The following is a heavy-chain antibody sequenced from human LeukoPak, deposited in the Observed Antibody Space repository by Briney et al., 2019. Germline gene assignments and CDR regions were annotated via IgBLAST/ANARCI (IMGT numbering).Heavy chain of an antibody. D-gene: IGHD4-17*01. CDR3: ARDLVTVTKGFDI. CDR1: GDSFSSHY. Sequence: PSETLSLTCAVSGDSFSSHYWTWIRQSPGTGLQWIGYISHIGRTNYNPSLKSRVTISIDTSKNQFSLKLRSVTAADTAVYYCARDLVTVTKGFDIWGQGTMVSVSS. CDR2: ISHIGRT. J-gene: IGHJ3*02. V-gene: IGHV4-59*11.